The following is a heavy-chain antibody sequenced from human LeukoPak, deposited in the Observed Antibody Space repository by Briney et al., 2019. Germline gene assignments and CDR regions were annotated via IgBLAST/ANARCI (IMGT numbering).Heavy chain of an antibody. Sequence: GGSLRPSCTASGFTFGDYALSWVRQAPGKGLEWVGFIRSKPYGGTTEYAASVKGRFTISRDDSKSIAYLQMNSLKTEDTAVYYCTRERVAVAAYYFDYWGQGTLVTVSS. CDR1: GFTFGDYA. J-gene: IGHJ4*02. D-gene: IGHD6-19*01. CDR3: TRERVAVAAYYFDY. CDR2: IRSKPYGGTT. V-gene: IGHV3-49*04.